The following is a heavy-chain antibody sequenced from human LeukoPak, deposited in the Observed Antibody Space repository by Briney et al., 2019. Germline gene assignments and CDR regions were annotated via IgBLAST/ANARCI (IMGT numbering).Heavy chain of an antibody. Sequence: SETLSLTCTVSDGSVTDNWWSWVRQPPGKGLEWIGEIFHSGGTNYNPSLESRVTISIDTSKNQLSLKLNSVTAADTAVYYCARAAAYNLDHWGQGILVIVSS. CDR1: DGSVTDNW. CDR2: IFHSGGT. CDR3: ARAAAYNLDH. D-gene: IGHD6-13*01. J-gene: IGHJ4*02. V-gene: IGHV4-4*02.